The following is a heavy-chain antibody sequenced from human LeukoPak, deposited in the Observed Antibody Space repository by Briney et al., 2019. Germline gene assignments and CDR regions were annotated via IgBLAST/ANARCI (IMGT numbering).Heavy chain of an antibody. V-gene: IGHV3-74*01. Sequence: PGGSLRLSCAASGXTFSTYWVQWVRQAPGQGLVWVSRINRDGSSTNYADSVKGLFTISRDKAKNTLYLQMNRLKTEHTAVYYFTKDHHDSSVYYYGYVVYWGEGTLVTVSS. J-gene: IGHJ4*02. CDR3: TKDHHDSSVYYYGYVVY. CDR2: INRDGSST. CDR1: GXTFSTYW. D-gene: IGHD3-22*01.